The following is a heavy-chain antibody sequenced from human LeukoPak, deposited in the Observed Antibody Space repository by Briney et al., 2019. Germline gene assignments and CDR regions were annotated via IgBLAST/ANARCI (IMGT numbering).Heavy chain of an antibody. Sequence: ASVKVSCKASGYTFTSYAMHWVRQAPGQRLEWMGWINAGNGNTKYSQKFQGRVTITWDTSASTAYMELSSLRSEDTAVYYCARDYTDGYAFDIWGQGTMVTVSS. CDR2: INAGNGNT. V-gene: IGHV1-3*01. CDR1: GYTFTSYA. J-gene: IGHJ3*02. CDR3: ARDYTDGYAFDI. D-gene: IGHD5-24*01.